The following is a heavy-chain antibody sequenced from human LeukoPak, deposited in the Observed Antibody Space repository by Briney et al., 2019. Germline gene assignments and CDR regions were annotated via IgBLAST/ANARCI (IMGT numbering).Heavy chain of an antibody. Sequence: GGSLRLSCAASGFIFSTCSMNWVRQAPGKGLEWVSSISSSSGDIYYADSMKGRFTISRDNAKNSLYLQMNSLRTEDTAVYYCATYSSSNGREFQYWGQGTLVTVSS. CDR3: ATYSSSNGREFQY. D-gene: IGHD2-2*01. J-gene: IGHJ1*01. V-gene: IGHV3-21*01. CDR2: ISSSSGDI. CDR1: GFIFSTCS.